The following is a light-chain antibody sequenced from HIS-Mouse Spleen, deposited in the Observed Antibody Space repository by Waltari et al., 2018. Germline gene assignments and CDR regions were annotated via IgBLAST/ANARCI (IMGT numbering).Light chain of an antibody. Sequence: EIVLTQSPATLSLSPGERATLSSRASRSVSSYLAWYQQKTGQAPRLLIYDASNRATGIPARFSGSGSGTDFTLTISSLEPEDFAVYYCQQRSNWPPYTFGQGTKLEIK. CDR3: QQRSNWPPYT. J-gene: IGKJ2*01. CDR1: RSVSSY. V-gene: IGKV3-11*01. CDR2: DAS.